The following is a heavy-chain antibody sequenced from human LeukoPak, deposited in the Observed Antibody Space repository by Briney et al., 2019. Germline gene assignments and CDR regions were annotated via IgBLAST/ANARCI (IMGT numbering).Heavy chain of an antibody. D-gene: IGHD3-3*01. J-gene: IGHJ4*02. CDR2: ISYDGSNK. CDR1: GFTFSYYA. V-gene: IGHV3-30*04. CDR3: ARPTYYDFWSGHTYFDY. Sequence: GGSLRLSCAASGFTFSYYAMHWVRQAPGKGLEWVAVISYDGSNKYYADSVKGRFTISRGNSKSTLYLQMNSLRAEDTAVYYCARPTYYDFWSGHTYFDYWGQGTLVTVSS.